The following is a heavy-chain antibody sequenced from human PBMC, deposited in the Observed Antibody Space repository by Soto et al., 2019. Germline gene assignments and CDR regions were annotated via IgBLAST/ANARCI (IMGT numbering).Heavy chain of an antibody. J-gene: IGHJ4*02. Sequence: EVHLVEYGGGLVQTGGSLRLSCAISESTVRRDWMNWVRQAPGKGLEWVAHTNQDGSEKYYVDSVKGRFTISRDNAKNSLDRQMGSLRVGDTAMYDCSGGGGDAFWGQGTLVTVSS. CDR1: ESTVRRDW. D-gene: IGHD3-16*01. V-gene: IGHV3-7*04. CDR2: TNQDGSEK. CDR3: SGGGGDAF.